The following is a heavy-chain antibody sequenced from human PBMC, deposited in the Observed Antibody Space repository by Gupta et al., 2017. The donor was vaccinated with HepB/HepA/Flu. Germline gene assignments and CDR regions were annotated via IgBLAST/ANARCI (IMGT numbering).Heavy chain of an antibody. J-gene: IGHJ6*02. V-gene: IGHV3-30*18. D-gene: IGHD6-13*01. CDR2: ISYDGSNK. CDR3: AKVIYSSSWYGHDYYYYGMDV. CDR1: GFTFSSYG. Sequence: QVQLVESGGGVVQPGGSLRLPCAASGFTFSSYGMHWVRQAPGKGLEWVAVISYDGSNKYYADSVKGRFTISRDNSKNTLYLQMNSLRAEDTAVYYCAKVIYSSSWYGHDYYYYGMDVWGQGTTVTVSS.